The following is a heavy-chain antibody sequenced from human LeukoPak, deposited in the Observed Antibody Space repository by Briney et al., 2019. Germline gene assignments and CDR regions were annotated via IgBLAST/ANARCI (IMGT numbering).Heavy chain of an antibody. D-gene: IGHD2-15*01. CDR3: ARDETLCSGGSCPPEYNWFDP. J-gene: IGHJ5*02. CDR2: ISGSGGST. Sequence: QPGGSLRLSCAASGFTFSSYAMSWVRQAPGKGLEWVSAISGSGGSTYYADSVKGRFTISRDNSKNTLYLQMNSLRAEDTAVYYCARDETLCSGGSCPPEYNWFDPWGQGTLVTVSS. V-gene: IGHV3-23*01. CDR1: GFTFSSYA.